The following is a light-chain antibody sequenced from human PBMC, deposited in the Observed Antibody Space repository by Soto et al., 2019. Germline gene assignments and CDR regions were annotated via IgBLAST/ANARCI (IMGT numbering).Light chain of an antibody. V-gene: IGKV3-15*01. Sequence: EIVMTQSPATLSVSPGERATLSYRASQSVSSNLAWYQQKPGQAPRLLIYGASTRATGIPARFSGSGSGTEFTLTISSLQSEDFAVYYCQQYNNWPRGVTFGPGTKVDIK. CDR1: QSVSSN. J-gene: IGKJ3*01. CDR2: GAS. CDR3: QQYNNWPRGVT.